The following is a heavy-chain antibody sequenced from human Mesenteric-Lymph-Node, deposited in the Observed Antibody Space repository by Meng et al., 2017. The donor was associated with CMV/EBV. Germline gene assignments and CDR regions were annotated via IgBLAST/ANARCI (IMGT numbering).Heavy chain of an antibody. J-gene: IGHJ4*02. Sequence: GESLKISCAASGFTFDDYAMHWVRQAPGKGLEWVSAINSDGSSTFYADPVKGRFTISRDNAENTLYLQMHSLRAEDTAVYYCARLSREAPHHWGQGTLVTVSS. CDR3: ARLSREAPHH. CDR2: INSDGSST. CDR1: GFTFDDYA. D-gene: IGHD1-26*01. V-gene: IGHV3-74*01.